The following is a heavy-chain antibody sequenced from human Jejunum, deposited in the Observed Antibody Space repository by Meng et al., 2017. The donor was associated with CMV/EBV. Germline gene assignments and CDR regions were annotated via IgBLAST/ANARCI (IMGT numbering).Heavy chain of an antibody. J-gene: IGHJ4*02. CDR1: GFTFSTYW. CDR3: SGGLGWYFDY. CDR2: IKQNASET. D-gene: IGHD3-16*01. V-gene: IGHV3-7*04. Sequence: WAASGFTFSTYWMSWVRQAPGKGLEWVATIKQNASETFYVDSVKGRFTISRDNAKNSLYLQMNSLRAEDTAVYYCSGGLGWYFDYWGQGTLVTVSS.